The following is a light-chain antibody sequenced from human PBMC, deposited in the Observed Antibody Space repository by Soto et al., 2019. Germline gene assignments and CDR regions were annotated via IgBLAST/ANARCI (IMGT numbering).Light chain of an antibody. Sequence: EIVMTQSPATLSASPGAGATLSCKAGQNVYNNLAWYQQRPGQPPRLLIYDASTRATGISARFSGSGYGTEFTLTISSLQAEDVAVYFCQQGRNWPLTFGGGTKVEIK. CDR1: QNVYNN. CDR2: DAS. J-gene: IGKJ4*01. V-gene: IGKV3-15*01. CDR3: QQGRNWPLT.